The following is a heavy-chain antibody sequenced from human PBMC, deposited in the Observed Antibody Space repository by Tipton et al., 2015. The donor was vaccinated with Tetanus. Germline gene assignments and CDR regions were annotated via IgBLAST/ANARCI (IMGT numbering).Heavy chain of an antibody. CDR3: ARDFAGTPGAYFNGMDA. CDR1: GFTFSSFG. V-gene: IGHV3-33*01. Sequence: SLRLSCAASGFTFSSFGMHWVRQAPGKGLEWVAVIWSDGSKKYYADSVKGRFTVSRDNSKSTLFLQMNSLRVDDTAVFYCARDFAGTPGAYFNGMDAWGPGTTVTVSS. D-gene: IGHD3-16*01. CDR2: IWSDGSKK. J-gene: IGHJ6*01.